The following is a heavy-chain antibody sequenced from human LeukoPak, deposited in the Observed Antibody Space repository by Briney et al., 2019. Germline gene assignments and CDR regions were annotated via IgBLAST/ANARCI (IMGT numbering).Heavy chain of an antibody. CDR1: GFTVSSNY. D-gene: IGHD6-13*01. Sequence: PGGSLRLSCAASGFTVSSNYMSWVRQAPGKGLEWVSVIYSGGSTYYADSVKGRFTISRDNSKNTLYLQMNSLRAEDTAVYYCARDGPSSRYNYYYYGMDVWGQGTTVTVSS. V-gene: IGHV3-66*01. J-gene: IGHJ6*02. CDR2: IYSGGST. CDR3: ARDGPSSRYNYYYYGMDV.